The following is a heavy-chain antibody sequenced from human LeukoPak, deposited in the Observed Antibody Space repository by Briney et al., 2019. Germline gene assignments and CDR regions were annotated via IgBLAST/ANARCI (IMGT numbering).Heavy chain of an antibody. J-gene: IGHJ5*02. CDR1: GGSFSGYY. D-gene: IGHD2-15*01. Sequence: SETLSLTCAVYGGSFSGYYWSWIRQPPGKGLEWIGEIDHSGSTNYNPSLKSRVTISVDTSKNQFSLKLSSVTAADTAVYYCARVPIGCSGGSCYSPRTRRWFDPWGQGTLVTVSS. V-gene: IGHV4-34*01. CDR2: IDHSGST. CDR3: ARVPIGCSGGSCYSPRTRRWFDP.